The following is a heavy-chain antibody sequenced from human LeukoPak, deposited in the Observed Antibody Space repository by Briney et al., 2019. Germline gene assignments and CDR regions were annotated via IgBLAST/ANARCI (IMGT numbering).Heavy chain of an antibody. CDR3: AREVEALDV. CDR1: GFTFSSYW. CDR2: ISYDGGNK. V-gene: IGHV3-30*19. Sequence: GGSLRLSCAVSGFTFSSYWMHWVRQAPGKGLEWVALISYDGGNKYYADSVKGRSTISRDKSKNTLYLQMNSLRAEDTAVYYCAREVEALDVWGQGTTVTVSS. J-gene: IGHJ6*02.